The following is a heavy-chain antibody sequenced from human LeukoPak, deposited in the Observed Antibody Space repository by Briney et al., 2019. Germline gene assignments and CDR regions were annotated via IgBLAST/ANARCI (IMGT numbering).Heavy chain of an antibody. CDR1: GGSFSNYY. CDR2: INHSGST. CDR3: ATVERGADY. Sequence: PSETLSLTCAVYGGSFSNYYWTWIRQPPGKGLDWIGEINHSGSTKYNPSLKSRVTISVDSSKNQFSLKLTSVTAADTAVYYCATVERGADYWGQGTLVTVSS. V-gene: IGHV4-34*01. J-gene: IGHJ4*02. D-gene: IGHD4/OR15-4a*01.